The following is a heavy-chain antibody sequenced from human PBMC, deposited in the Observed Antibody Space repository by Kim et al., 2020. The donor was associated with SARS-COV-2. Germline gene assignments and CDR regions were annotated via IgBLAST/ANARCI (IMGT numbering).Heavy chain of an antibody. J-gene: IGHJ4*02. CDR3: ARGRQWLAHYFDY. CDR2: INHSGST. V-gene: IGHV4-34*01. CDR1: GGSFSGYY. Sequence: SETLSLTCAVYGGSFSGYYWSWIRQPPGKGLEWIGEINHSGSTNYNPSLKSRVTISVDTSKNQFSLKLSSVTAADTAVYYCARGRQWLAHYFDYWGQGTL. D-gene: IGHD6-19*01.